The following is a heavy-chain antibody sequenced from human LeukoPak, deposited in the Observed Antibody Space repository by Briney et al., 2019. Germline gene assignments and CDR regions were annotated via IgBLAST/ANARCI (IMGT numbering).Heavy chain of an antibody. D-gene: IGHD6-13*01. J-gene: IGHJ6*02. Sequence: ASVKVSCKASGYTFTSYDINWVRQATGQGLEWMGWMNPNSGNTGYAQKFQGRVTMTRNTSISTAYMELSSLRSEDTAVYYCARGNQAAAGDYYYYYGMDVWGQGTTVTVSS. CDR1: GYTFTSYD. V-gene: IGHV1-8*01. CDR2: MNPNSGNT. CDR3: ARGNQAAAGDYYYYYGMDV.